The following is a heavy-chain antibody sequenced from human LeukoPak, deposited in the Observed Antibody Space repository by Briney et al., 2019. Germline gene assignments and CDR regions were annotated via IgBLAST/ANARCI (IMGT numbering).Heavy chain of an antibody. CDR1: GGSFSGYY. CDR3: ARGQIFDY. J-gene: IGHJ4*02. Sequence: SETLSLTCAVYGGSFSGYYWSWIRQPPGKGLEWIGEINHSGSTNYNPSLKSRVTISVDASKNQFSLKLSSVTAADTAVYYCARGQIFDYWGQGTLVTVSS. CDR2: INHSGST. V-gene: IGHV4-34*01.